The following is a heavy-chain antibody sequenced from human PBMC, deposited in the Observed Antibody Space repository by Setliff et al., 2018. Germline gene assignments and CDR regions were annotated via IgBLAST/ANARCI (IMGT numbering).Heavy chain of an antibody. D-gene: IGHD3-3*01. Sequence: SETLSLTCTVSGGSISPYYWSWFRQSAGKGLEWIGRIYTGGSTNYNPSLKSRVTISLDTSKNHFSLTLTSVTAADTAVYYCARGRGLEWLPESWFDPWGQGTLVTVSS. CDR1: GGSISPYY. V-gene: IGHV4-4*07. J-gene: IGHJ5*02. CDR3: ARGRGLEWLPESWFDP. CDR2: IYTGGST.